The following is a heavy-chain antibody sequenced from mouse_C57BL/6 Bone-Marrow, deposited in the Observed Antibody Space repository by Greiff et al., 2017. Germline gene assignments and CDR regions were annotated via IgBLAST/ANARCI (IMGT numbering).Heavy chain of an antibody. Sequence: QVQLQQPGAELVKPGASVKVSCKASGYTFTSYWMHWVKQRPGQGLEWIGRIHPSDRDTNYNQKFKGKATLTVDKSSSTAYMQLRSLTSEDSAVYYCAIDGFLYYYGSSLYFAMDYWGQGTSVTVSS. D-gene: IGHD1-1*01. CDR2: IHPSDRDT. CDR3: AIDGFLYYYGSSLYFAMDY. V-gene: IGHV1-74*01. CDR1: GYTFTSYW. J-gene: IGHJ4*01.